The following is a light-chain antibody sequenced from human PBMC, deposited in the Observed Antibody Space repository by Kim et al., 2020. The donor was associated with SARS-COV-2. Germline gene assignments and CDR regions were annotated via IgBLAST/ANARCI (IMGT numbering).Light chain of an antibody. CDR1: QGVGGN. CDR2: DAS. V-gene: IGKV3D-15*01. Sequence: VPPWETAALYCGASQGVGGNLVWYQQKPGQAPRLLIYDASKRPTGIPARFSGSGSGTEFTLTIDSLQSEDFAVYYCQQYDVWPRTFGQGTKVDIK. CDR3: QQYDVWPRT. J-gene: IGKJ1*01.